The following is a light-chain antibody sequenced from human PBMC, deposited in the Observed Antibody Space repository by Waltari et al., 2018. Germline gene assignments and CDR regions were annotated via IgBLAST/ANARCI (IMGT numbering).Light chain of an antibody. J-gene: IGKJ1*01. CDR3: QQYNNWPPWT. CDR1: QRVSSK. CDR2: GAF. V-gene: IGKV3-15*01. Sequence: EIVMTQSPATLSVSPGDTATLSCRASQRVSSKLAWYQLKPGQAPRLLIYGAFTRAPGIPARFSGSVSGTEFILTISSMQSEDFAVYYCQQYNNWPPWTFGQGTKVEIK.